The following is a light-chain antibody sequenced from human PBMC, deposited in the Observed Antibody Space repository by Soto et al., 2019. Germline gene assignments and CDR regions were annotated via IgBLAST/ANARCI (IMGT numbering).Light chain of an antibody. CDR2: SNK. V-gene: IGLV1-44*01. J-gene: IGLJ2*01. Sequence: QSALTQPPSASGTPGQRVTISCSGSSSNIESNTVNWYQQLPGTAPKLLIYSNKQRPSGVPNRFSGSKSGTSASLAISWLQFEDEADYYCAAWDDSLNGFVVFGGGTQLTVL. CDR1: SSNIESNT. CDR3: AAWDDSLNGFVV.